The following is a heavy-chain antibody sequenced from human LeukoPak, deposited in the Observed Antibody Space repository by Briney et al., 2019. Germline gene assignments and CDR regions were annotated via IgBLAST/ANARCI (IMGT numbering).Heavy chain of an antibody. Sequence: ASVKVSCKASGYTFTDYYMHWVRQAPGQGLEWMGWINPHSGGTNYAQKFQGRVTVTRDTSISTAYMEVSRLRSDDTAVYYCAREDSSGYDYWGQGTLVTVSS. V-gene: IGHV1-2*02. CDR3: AREDSSGYDY. CDR1: GYTFTDYY. J-gene: IGHJ4*02. D-gene: IGHD3-22*01. CDR2: INPHSGGT.